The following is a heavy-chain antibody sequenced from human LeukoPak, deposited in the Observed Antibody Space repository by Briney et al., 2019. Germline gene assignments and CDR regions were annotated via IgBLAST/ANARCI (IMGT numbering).Heavy chain of an antibody. CDR2: IYTSGST. J-gene: IGHJ3*02. V-gene: IGHV4-61*02. Sequence: SETLSLTCTVSGGSISSGSYYWSWIRQPAGKGLEWIGRIYTSGSTNYNPSLKSRVTISADTSKNQFSLKLSSVTAADTAVYYCARSPYDFWSGYFDAFDIWGQGTMVTVSS. CDR3: ARSPYDFWSGYFDAFDI. D-gene: IGHD3-3*01. CDR1: GGSISSGSYY.